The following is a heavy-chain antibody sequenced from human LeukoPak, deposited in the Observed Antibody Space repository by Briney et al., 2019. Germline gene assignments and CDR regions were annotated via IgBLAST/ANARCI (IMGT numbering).Heavy chain of an antibody. D-gene: IGHD2-15*01. V-gene: IGHV3-48*04. Sequence: GGSLRLSCAASGFTFSSYSMNWVRQAPGKGLEWVSYISSGSSSIYYADSVKGRFTISRDNAKNSLYLQMNSLRAEDTAVYYCARVWGYCSGGSCYTDGKDVWGQGTTVTVSS. CDR1: GFTFSSYS. CDR2: ISSGSSSI. J-gene: IGHJ6*02. CDR3: ARVWGYCSGGSCYTDGKDV.